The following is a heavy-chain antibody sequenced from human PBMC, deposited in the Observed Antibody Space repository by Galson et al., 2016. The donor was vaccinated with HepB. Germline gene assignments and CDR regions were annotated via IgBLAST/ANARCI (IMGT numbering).Heavy chain of an antibody. CDR1: GDSISNNYW. D-gene: IGHD4-17*01. CDR2: IYQTGTA. J-gene: IGHJ4*02. V-gene: IGHV4-4*02. Sequence: LSLTCDVSGDSISNNYWWSWVRQSPGKGFEWIGEIYQTGTANYNPSFTSRATISVDKSKNQISLSLGSVTAADTALYYCTRGTLGTRATTAFDYWGQGTLVSVSS. CDR3: TRGTLGTRATTAFDY.